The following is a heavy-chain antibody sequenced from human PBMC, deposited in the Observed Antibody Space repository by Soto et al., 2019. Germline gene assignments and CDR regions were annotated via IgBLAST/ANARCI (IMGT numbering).Heavy chain of an antibody. J-gene: IGHJ3*02. CDR1: GFTFSYYY. CDR3: ARNHIAASGTSAYDI. CDR2: ISPSSSYT. V-gene: IGHV3-11*06. D-gene: IGHD6-13*01. Sequence: PGGSLRLSCAASGFTFSYYYMIWIRQAPGKGLEWVSYISPSSSYTNYAVSVKGRFTISRDNAKNSVYLQMNSLRAEDTAVYYCARNHIAASGTSAYDIWGQGTMVTVSS.